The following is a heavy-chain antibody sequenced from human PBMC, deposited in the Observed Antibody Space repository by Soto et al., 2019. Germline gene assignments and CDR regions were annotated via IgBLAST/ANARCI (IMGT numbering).Heavy chain of an antibody. CDR2: ITPGGGIT. D-gene: IGHD6-13*01. J-gene: IGHJ4*02. CDR3: AKVLSELVPRYFDT. CDR1: GYTFTTHD. Sequence: QVQLVQSGAEVKKPGASVRVSCKASGYTFTTHDIHWVRQAPGLGLEWMGIITPGGGITSYAQKFKGRITMTRDTSTSTVYMELSSLRSEDTAMYYCAKVLSELVPRYFDTWGQGTLVTVSS. V-gene: IGHV1-46*01.